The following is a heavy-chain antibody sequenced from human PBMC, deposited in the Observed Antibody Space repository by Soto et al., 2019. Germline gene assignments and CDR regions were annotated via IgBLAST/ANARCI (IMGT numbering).Heavy chain of an antibody. D-gene: IGHD1-1*01. V-gene: IGHV3-15*07. CDR1: GFTFSNPW. CDR3: TTDPPNWDYFDY. CDR2: IKSKTDGGTT. J-gene: IGHJ4*02. Sequence: PGGSLRLSCAASGFTFSNPWMNWVRQAPGKGLEWVGRIKSKTDGGTTDYAAPVKGRFTISRDDSKNTLYLQMNSLKTEDTAVYYCTTDPPNWDYFDYWGQGTLVTVSS.